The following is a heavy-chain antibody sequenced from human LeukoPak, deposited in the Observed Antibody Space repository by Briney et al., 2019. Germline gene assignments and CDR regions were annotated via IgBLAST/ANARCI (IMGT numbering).Heavy chain of an antibody. CDR1: GYTFTSYD. V-gene: IGHV1-8*01. CDR2: MNPNSGNT. CDR3: ARAARRPYYYYYMDV. D-gene: IGHD6-6*01. Sequence: GASVKVSCKASGYTFTSYDINWVRQATGQGLEWMGWMNPNSGNTGDAQKFQGRVTMTRNTSISTAYMELSSLRSEDTAVYYCARAARRPYYYYYMDVWGKGTTVTVSS. J-gene: IGHJ6*03.